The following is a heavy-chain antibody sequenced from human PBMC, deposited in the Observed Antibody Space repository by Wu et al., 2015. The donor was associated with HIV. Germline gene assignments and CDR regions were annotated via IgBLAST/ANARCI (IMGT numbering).Heavy chain of an antibody. CDR2: ISAYNGNT. J-gene: IGHJ4*02. CDR1: GYTFTSYG. D-gene: IGHD4-17*01. V-gene: IGHV1-18*01. CDR3: ARDLRLRDYGDYVTPFDY. Sequence: QVQLVQSGAEVKKPGASVKVSCKASGYTFTSYGISWVRQAPGQGLEWMGWISAYNGNTNYAQKLQGRVTMTTDTSTSTAYMELRSLRSDDTAVYYCARDLRLRDYGDYVTPFDYWGQGTLVTVSS.